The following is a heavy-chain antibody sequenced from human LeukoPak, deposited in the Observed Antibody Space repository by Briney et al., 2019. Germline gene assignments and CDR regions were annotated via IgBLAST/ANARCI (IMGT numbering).Heavy chain of an antibody. CDR1: GGSISSSSYY. D-gene: IGHD2-15*01. Sequence: PSETLSLTCTVSGGSISSSSYYWGWIRQPPGKGLEWIGSIYYSGSTYYNPSLKSRVTISVDTSKNQFSLKLSSVTAADMAVYYCASSNLQQTSNTYCSGGSCYSFDYWGQGTLVTVSS. CDR3: ASSNLQQTSNTYCSGGSCYSFDY. CDR2: IYYSGST. V-gene: IGHV4-39*07. J-gene: IGHJ4*02.